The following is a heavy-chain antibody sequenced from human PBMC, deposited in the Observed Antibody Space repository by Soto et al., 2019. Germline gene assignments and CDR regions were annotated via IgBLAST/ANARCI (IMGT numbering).Heavy chain of an antibody. CDR3: ARESRSSGFTIDY. Sequence: PSETLSLTCTVSGGSISSYYGSWIRQPPGKGLEWIGYIYYSGSTNYNPSLKSRVTISVDTSKNQFSLKLSSVTAADTAVYYCARESRSSGFTIDYWGQGTLVTVSS. V-gene: IGHV4-59*01. D-gene: IGHD6-19*01. J-gene: IGHJ4*02. CDR1: GGSISSYY. CDR2: IYYSGST.